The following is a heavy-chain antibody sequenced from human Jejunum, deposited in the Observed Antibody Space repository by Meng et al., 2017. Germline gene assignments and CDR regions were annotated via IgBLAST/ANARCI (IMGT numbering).Heavy chain of an antibody. V-gene: IGHV3-23*04. D-gene: IGHD3-10*01. CDR1: GFMFSSHA. J-gene: IGHJ5*01. CDR3: ANRAWLES. CDR2: ISAGGAST. Sequence: EVEVVGSGGRLVQPGGSLRLSCAASGFMFSSHAMNWVRQAPGKGLEWVSGISAGGASTYYADSVKGRFTISRDNSKNTLYLQMSSLRVDDTAVYHCANRAWLESWGQGTLVTVSS.